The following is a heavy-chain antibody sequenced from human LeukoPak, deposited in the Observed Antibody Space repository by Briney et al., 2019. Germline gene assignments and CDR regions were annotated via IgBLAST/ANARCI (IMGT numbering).Heavy chain of an antibody. CDR3: AREYGSGSYESDYYYSVGYMDV. CDR2: IYYSGST. CDR1: GGSISSSSYY. D-gene: IGHD3-10*01. J-gene: IGHJ6*03. V-gene: IGHV4-39*07. Sequence: SETLSLTCTVSGGSISSSSYYWGWIRQPPGKGLEWIGSIYYSGSTYYNPSLKSRVTISVDTSKNQFSLKLSSVTAADTAVYYCAREYGSGSYESDYYYSVGYMDVWGKGTTVTVSS.